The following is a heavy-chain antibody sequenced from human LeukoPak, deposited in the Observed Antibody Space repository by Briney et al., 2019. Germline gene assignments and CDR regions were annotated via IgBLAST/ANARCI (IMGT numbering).Heavy chain of an antibody. CDR3: ARTRRLRITPFFWAFYI. D-gene: IGHD3-10*01. CDR1: GDSVSSNSAA. J-gene: IGHJ3*02. CDR2: TYYRSKWYN. Sequence: SQTLSLTCAISGDSVSSNSAAWNWIRQSPSRGLEWLGRTYYRSKWYNDSAVSVKSRITINPDTSKNQFSLQLNSVTPADRAVYYCARTRRLRITPFFWAFYIWGQGTRVTGPS. V-gene: IGHV6-1*01.